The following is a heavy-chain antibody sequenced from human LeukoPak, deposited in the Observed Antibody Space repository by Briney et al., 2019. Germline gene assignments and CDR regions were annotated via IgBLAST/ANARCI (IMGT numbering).Heavy chain of an antibody. Sequence: GGSLRLSCAASGFRVSSNDMNWVRQAPGKGLEWVSIIHIGNSTYYADSVKGRFTISRDNSKNTLYLQMNSLRAEDTAVYYCAADWPLDYWGQGTLVTVSS. CDR3: AADWPLDY. V-gene: IGHV3-66*01. J-gene: IGHJ4*02. CDR2: IHIGNST. D-gene: IGHD3/OR15-3a*01. CDR1: GFRVSSND.